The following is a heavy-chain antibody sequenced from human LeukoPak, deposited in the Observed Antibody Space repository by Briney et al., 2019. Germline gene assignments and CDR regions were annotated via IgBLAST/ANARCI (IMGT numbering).Heavy chain of an antibody. CDR3: ARSTPFDPFDY. CDR2: TYYRSKFYY. J-gene: IGHJ4*02. CDR1: GDSVSSNSAA. D-gene: IGHD2/OR15-2a*01. Sequence: SQTLSLTCAISGDSVSSNSAAWNWFRQSPSRGLEWLGRTYYRSKFYYDYAPSVKSRLTISPDTSRNQFSLQLNSVTPEDTAVYYCARSTPFDPFDYWGQGTLVTVSS. V-gene: IGHV6-1*01.